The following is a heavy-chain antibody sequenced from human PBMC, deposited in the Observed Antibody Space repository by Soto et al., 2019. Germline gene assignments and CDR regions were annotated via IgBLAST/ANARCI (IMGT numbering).Heavy chain of an antibody. D-gene: IGHD1-26*01. CDR1: GFAFNKFG. J-gene: IGHJ4*02. CDR2: ISYDGSYQ. V-gene: IGHV3-30*18. Sequence: HPGGSLRLSCEASGFAFNKFGMHWVRQAPGKGLEWVAFISYDGSYQYYADSVQGRLTITRDSSMNTLNMQLNSLRREDTAVYYCAKGGEVGGVLGDHWGQGTLVTVSS. CDR3: AKGGEVGGVLGDH.